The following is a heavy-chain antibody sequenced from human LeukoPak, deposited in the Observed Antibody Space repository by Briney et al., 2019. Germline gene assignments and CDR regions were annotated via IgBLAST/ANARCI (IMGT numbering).Heavy chain of an antibody. D-gene: IGHD3-10*01. CDR2: IKQDGSEK. V-gene: IGHV3-7*04. CDR3: ARWYGGSGSWVLDV. Sequence: PGGSLRLSCAASGFTFSTYAMSWVRQAPGKGLEWVANIKQDGSEKKYVDSVKGRFSISRDNAKNSLYLQIYSLRVEDTAGYYCARWYGGSGSWVLDVWGRGTTVTVSS. J-gene: IGHJ6*02. CDR1: GFTFSTYA.